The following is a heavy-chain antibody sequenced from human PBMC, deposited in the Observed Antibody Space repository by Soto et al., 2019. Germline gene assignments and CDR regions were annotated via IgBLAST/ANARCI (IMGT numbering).Heavy chain of an antibody. J-gene: IGHJ3*02. CDR3: AMSPLCSSTSCYANAFDI. D-gene: IGHD2-2*01. Sequence: ASVKVSCKASGYTFTSYAMHWVRQAPGQRLEWMGWINAGNGNTKYSQKFQGRVTITRDTSASTAYMELSSLRSEDTAVYYCAMSPLCSSTSCYANAFDIWGQGKMVTVSS. V-gene: IGHV1-3*01. CDR1: GYTFTSYA. CDR2: INAGNGNT.